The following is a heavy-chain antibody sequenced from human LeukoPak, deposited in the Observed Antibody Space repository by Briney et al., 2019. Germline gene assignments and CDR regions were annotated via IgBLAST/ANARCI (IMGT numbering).Heavy chain of an antibody. CDR3: ARGYGYSGSYRFDY. V-gene: IGHV4-34*01. D-gene: IGHD1-26*01. CDR1: GGSFSGYY. Sequence: SETLPLTCAVYGGSFSGYYWSWIRQPPGKGLEWIGEINHSGSTNYNPSLKSRVTISVDTSKNQFSLKLSSVTAADTAVYYCARGYGYSGSYRFDYWGQGTLVTVSS. J-gene: IGHJ4*02. CDR2: INHSGST.